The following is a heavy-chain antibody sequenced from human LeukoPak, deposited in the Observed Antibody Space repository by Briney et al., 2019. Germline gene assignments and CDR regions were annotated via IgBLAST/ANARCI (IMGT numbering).Heavy chain of an antibody. Sequence: SETLSLTCAVSGGSISSGTYSWSWIRQPPGKGLEWTGYIYHSGSTYYNPSPKSRVTISVDRSKNQFSLKLSSVTAADTAVYYWARSTEEYYYGSGSYYTSSWFDPWGQGTLVTVSS. CDR3: ARSTEEYYYGSGSYYTSSWFDP. J-gene: IGHJ5*02. D-gene: IGHD3-10*01. CDR2: IYHSGST. CDR1: GGSISSGTYS. V-gene: IGHV4-30-2*01.